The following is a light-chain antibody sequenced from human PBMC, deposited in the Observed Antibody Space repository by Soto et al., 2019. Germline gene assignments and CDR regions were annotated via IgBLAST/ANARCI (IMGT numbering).Light chain of an antibody. CDR2: GAS. CDR3: QQYNNWPVT. V-gene: IGKV3D-15*01. J-gene: IGKJ4*01. CDR1: QSVSSN. Sequence: EIVLTQSPGTLSVSPGERATLSCRASQSVSSNLAWYQQKPGQAPRLLIFGASSRATGIPARFSGSGSGTEFTLTISGLQSEDFATYYCQQYNNWPVTFGGGTKVDIK.